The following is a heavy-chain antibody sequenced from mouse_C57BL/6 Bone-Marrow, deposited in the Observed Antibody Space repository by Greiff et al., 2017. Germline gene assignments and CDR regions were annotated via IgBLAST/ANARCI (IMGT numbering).Heavy chain of an antibody. CDR3: TTGGSSYY. CDR1: GFNIKDDY. V-gene: IGHV14-4*01. Sequence: VQLKESGAELVRPGASVKLSCTASGFNIKDDYMHWVKQRPEQGLEWIGWIDPENGDTEYASKFQGKAPITADTSSNTAYLQRSSLTSEDTAVYYCTTGGSSYYWGQGTTLTVSS. J-gene: IGHJ2*01. CDR2: IDPENGDT. D-gene: IGHD1-1*01.